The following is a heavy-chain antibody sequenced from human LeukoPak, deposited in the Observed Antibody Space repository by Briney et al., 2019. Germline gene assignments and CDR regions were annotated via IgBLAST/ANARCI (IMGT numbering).Heavy chain of an antibody. CDR1: GGSFSGYY. D-gene: IGHD3-10*01. CDR2: INHSGST. V-gene: IGHV4-34*01. Sequence: PSETLSLTCAVYGGSFSGYYWSWIRQPPGKGLEWIGEINHSGSTNYNPSLKSRVTISVDTSKNQFSLKLSSVTAADTAVYYCAREGSGGTVDYWGQGTLVTVSS. CDR3: AREGSGGTVDY. J-gene: IGHJ4*02.